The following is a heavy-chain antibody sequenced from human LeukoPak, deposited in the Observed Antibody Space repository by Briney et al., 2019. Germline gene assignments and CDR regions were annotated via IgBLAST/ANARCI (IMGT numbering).Heavy chain of an antibody. D-gene: IGHD5-18*01. CDR3: ARGGKRRGYSYG. V-gene: IGHV1-69*05. CDR2: IIPIFGTA. Sequence: SVKVSCKASGGTFSCYAISWVRQAPGQGLEWMGGIIPIFGTANYAQKFQGRVTITTDESTSTAYMELSSLRSEDTAVYYCARGGKRRGYSYGWGQGTLVTVSS. CDR1: GGTFSCYA. J-gene: IGHJ4*02.